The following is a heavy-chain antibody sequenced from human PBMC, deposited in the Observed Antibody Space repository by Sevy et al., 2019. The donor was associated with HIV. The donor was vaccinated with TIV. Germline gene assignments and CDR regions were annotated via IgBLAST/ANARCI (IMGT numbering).Heavy chain of an antibody. J-gene: IGHJ3*02. CDR3: AKSRITMIVVVITLDAFDI. D-gene: IGHD3-22*01. Sequence: GGSLRLSCAASGFTFSSYAMHWVRQAPGKGLEWVSAISGSGGSTYYADSVKGRFTISRDNSKNTLYLQMNSLRAEDTAVYYCAKSRITMIVVVITLDAFDIWGQGTMVTVSS. CDR2: ISGSGGST. V-gene: IGHV3-23*01. CDR1: GFTFSSYA.